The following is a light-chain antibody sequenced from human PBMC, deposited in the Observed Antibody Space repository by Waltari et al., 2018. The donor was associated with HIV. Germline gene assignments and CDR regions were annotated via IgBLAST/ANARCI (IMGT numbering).Light chain of an antibody. J-gene: IGLJ1*01. CDR3: CSYAGSNTFV. CDR1: NRDIGHYQY. CDR2: EVS. Sequence: QSALTQPPSASGSPGQSVTISCTGTNRDIGHYQYVSWYQQHPGKAPKLIIFEVSDRPSGVPDRFSGSKSGNTASLTVSGLQAEDEALYSCCSYAGSNTFVFGTGTKVTVL. V-gene: IGLV2-8*01.